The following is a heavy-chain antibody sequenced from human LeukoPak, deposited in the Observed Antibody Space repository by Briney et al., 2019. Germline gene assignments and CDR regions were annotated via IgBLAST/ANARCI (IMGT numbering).Heavy chain of an antibody. CDR2: IYNGVNT. D-gene: IGHD1-26*01. CDR3: ARSRAFNSGAFDP. CDR1: GASVSSASY. Sequence: SETLSLTCTVSGASVSSASYWTWIRPPPGKGVEWIAHIYNGVNTNYNPSLKSRVTISVDTSKNQFSLRLNSVTAADTAVYYCARSRAFNSGAFDPWGQGSLVTVSS. V-gene: IGHV4-61*01. J-gene: IGHJ5*02.